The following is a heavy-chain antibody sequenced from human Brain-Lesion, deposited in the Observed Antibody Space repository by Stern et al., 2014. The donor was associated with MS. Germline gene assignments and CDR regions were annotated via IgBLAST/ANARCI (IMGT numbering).Heavy chain of an antibody. D-gene: IGHD4-17*01. CDR3: AEGGSYGFVY. CDR1: GNTFTNRY. Sequence: QMQLVQSGAEVKKTGSSVKVSCQASGNTFTNRYLHWVRQAPGQALEWMGWITPFTGNTNYAQNFQDRVTITMDRSMSTAYMDLSSLRSDDTAIYFCAEGGSYGFVYWGQGTLVTGSS. V-gene: IGHV1-45*02. CDR2: ITPFTGNT. J-gene: IGHJ4*02.